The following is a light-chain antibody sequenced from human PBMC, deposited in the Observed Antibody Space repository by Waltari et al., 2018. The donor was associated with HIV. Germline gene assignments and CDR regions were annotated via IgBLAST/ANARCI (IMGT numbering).Light chain of an antibody. Sequence: EIVLTQSPATPSLSPGERATLSCRASQSVSSYLAWYQQKPGQAPRLLIYDASNRATGIPARFSGSGSGTDFTLTISSLEPEDFAVYYCQQRSYWPTTFGQGTKLEI. CDR2: DAS. CDR1: QSVSSY. V-gene: IGKV3-11*01. CDR3: QQRSYWPTT. J-gene: IGKJ2*01.